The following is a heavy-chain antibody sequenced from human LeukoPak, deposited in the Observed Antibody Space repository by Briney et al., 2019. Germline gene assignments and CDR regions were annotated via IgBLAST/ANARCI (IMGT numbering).Heavy chain of an antibody. V-gene: IGHV1-2*02. J-gene: IGHJ6*03. D-gene: IGHD3-22*01. CDR2: INPNSGGT. CDR3: ARDYYDSSGYYLAYYYYYMDV. CDR1: GYTFTGYY. Sequence: GASVKVSCKASGYTFTGYYMHWVRQAPGQGLEWMGWINPNSGGTNYAQKFQGRVTMTRDTSISTAYMELSRLRSDDTAVYYCARDYYDSSGYYLAYYYYYMDVWGKGTTVTISS.